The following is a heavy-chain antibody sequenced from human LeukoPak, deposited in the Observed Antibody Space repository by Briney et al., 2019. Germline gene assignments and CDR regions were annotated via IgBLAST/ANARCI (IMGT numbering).Heavy chain of an antibody. CDR1: GFSFSSYG. Sequence: GGSLRLSCAASGFSFSSYGMHWVRQAPGKGLEWVAVISYDGSNKYYADSVKGRFTISRDNSKNTLYLQMNSLTAEDTAVYYCAKDGGSLTYYFDYWGQGTLVTVSS. CDR3: AKDGGSLTYYFDY. D-gene: IGHD1-26*01. V-gene: IGHV3-30*18. CDR2: ISYDGSNK. J-gene: IGHJ4*02.